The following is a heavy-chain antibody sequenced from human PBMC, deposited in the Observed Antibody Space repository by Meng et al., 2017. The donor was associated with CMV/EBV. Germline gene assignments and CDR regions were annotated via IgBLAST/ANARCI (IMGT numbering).Heavy chain of an antibody. D-gene: IGHD3-22*01. J-gene: IGHJ4*02. CDR1: GYTFTSYG. V-gene: IGHV1-18*01. CDR3: ARGGRYYYDSSGYCDY. CDR2: ISAYNGNT. Sequence: QRREAEAEVKKTGGSVQVACKASGYTFTSYGISWVRQAPGQGLEWMGWISAYNGNTNYAQKLQGRVTMTTDTSTSTAYMELRSLRSDDTAVYYCARGGRYYYDSSGYCDYWGQGTLVTVSS.